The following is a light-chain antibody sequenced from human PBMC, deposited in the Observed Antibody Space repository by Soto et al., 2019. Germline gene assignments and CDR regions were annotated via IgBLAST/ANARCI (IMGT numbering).Light chain of an antibody. CDR2: AAP. V-gene: IGKV1-39*01. J-gene: IGKJ4*01. Sequence: DIQMTQSPSSLSASVGDRVTITCRASQSISTYLNWYQQKPGKAPNLLIYAAPSLQSGVPSRFSGSGSGTDFTLTISSLQPEDFATYYCQQSYNSLLLTFGGGTKVDIK. CDR3: QQSYNSLLLT. CDR1: QSISTY.